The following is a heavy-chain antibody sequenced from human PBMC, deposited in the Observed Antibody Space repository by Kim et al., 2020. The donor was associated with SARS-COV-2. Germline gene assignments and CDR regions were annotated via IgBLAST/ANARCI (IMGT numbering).Heavy chain of an antibody. V-gene: IGHV3-11*05. J-gene: IGHJ6*02. D-gene: IGHD3-10*01. CDR1: GFTFSDYY. CDR2: ISSSSSYT. CDR3: ARVVGSGSYGPYYYYYYGMDV. Sequence: GGSLRLSCAASGFTFSDYYMSWIRQAPGKGLEWVSYISSSSSYTNYADSVKGRFTISRDNAKNSLYLQMNSLRAEDTAVYYCARVVGSGSYGPYYYYYYGMDVWGQGTTVTVSS.